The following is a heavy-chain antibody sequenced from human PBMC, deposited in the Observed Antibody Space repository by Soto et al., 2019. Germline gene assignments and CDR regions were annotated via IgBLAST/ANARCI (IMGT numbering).Heavy chain of an antibody. CDR2: ITPLVGTR. CDR3: ARGLLYATTYLDY. CDR1: GDTFTTNS. Sequence: QVQLVQSGAEVKKPGSSVKVSCKASGDTFTTNSLNWVRQAPGQGLEWMGGITPLVGTRKYAQKYQDRVTITGDKSTNTAYMELSSLRSDDTAVYYCARGLLYATTYLDYWGQGTPVTASS. J-gene: IGHJ4*02. V-gene: IGHV1-69*06. D-gene: IGHD2-8*01.